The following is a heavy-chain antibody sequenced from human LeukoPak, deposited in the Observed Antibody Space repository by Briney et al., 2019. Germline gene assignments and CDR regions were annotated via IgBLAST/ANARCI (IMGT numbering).Heavy chain of an antibody. Sequence: SETLSLTCTVSGGSISSYYWSWIRQPAGKGLEWIGRISASGSTNYNPSLKSRVTMSVDTSKNQFSLKLSSVTAADTAVYYCARDGYGSGSYRFDYWGQGTLATVSS. CDR1: GGSISSYY. V-gene: IGHV4-4*07. CDR2: ISASGST. CDR3: ARDGYGSGSYRFDY. D-gene: IGHD3-10*01. J-gene: IGHJ4*02.